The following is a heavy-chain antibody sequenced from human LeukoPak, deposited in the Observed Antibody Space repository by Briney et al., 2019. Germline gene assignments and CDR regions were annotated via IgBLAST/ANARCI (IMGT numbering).Heavy chain of an antibody. D-gene: IGHD5-12*01. CDR2: IIPIFGTA. CDR3: ARDPYSSGRYSGSFDI. V-gene: IGHV1-69*13. CDR1: GGTFSSYA. J-gene: IGHJ3*02. Sequence: ASVKVSCKASGGTFSSYAISWVRQAPGQGLEWMGGIIPIFGTANYAQKFQGRVTITADESTSTAYMELSSLRSEDTAVYYCARDPYSSGRYSGSFDIWGQGTMVTVSS.